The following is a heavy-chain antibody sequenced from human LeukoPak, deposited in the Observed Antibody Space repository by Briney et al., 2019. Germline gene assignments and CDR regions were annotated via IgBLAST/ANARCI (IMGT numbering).Heavy chain of an antibody. J-gene: IGHJ4*02. Sequence: GGSLRLSCAASGFTFSSYGMHWVRQAPGKGLEWVAVIWYDGSNKYYADSVKGRFTISRDNSKNTLYLQMNSLRAEDTAVYYCAREKRDSVQYLPFFDYWGQGTLVTVSS. V-gene: IGHV3-33*01. CDR2: IWYDGSNK. D-gene: IGHD4-11*01. CDR3: AREKRDSVQYLPFFDY. CDR1: GFTFSSYG.